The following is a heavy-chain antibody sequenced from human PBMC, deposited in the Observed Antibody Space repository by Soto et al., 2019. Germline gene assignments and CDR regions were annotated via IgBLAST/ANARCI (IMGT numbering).Heavy chain of an antibody. CDR1: GGSISSSSYY. CDR2: IYYSGST. Sequence: QLQLQESGPGLVKPSETLSLTCTVSGGSISSSSYYWGWIRQPPGKGLEWIGSIYYSGSTYYNPSLKSRVTRSVATSKTQFSLKLSSVTAADTAVYYCARHVSRTLDYWGQGTLVTVSS. V-gene: IGHV4-39*01. CDR3: ARHVSRTLDY. J-gene: IGHJ4*02.